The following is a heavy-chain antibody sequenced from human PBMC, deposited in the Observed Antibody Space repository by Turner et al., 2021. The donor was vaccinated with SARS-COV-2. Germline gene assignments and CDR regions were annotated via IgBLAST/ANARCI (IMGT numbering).Heavy chain of an antibody. D-gene: IGHD2-8*01. J-gene: IGHJ5*02. CDR1: GYTLIELS. Sequence: QVQLVQSGAEVKKPGASVKVPCKVSGYTLIELSMPWVRQAPGKGLEWMGGFDPEDGETIYAQKFQGRVTMTEDTSTDTAYMELSSLRSEDTAVYYCATAPPYCTNGVCPNWFDPWGQGTLVTVSS. CDR3: ATAPPYCTNGVCPNWFDP. V-gene: IGHV1-24*01. CDR2: FDPEDGET.